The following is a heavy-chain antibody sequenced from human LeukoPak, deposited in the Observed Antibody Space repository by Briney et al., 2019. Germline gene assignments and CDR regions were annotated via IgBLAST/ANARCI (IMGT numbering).Heavy chain of an antibody. D-gene: IGHD6-19*01. CDR3: ARDRSSGWSFDF. J-gene: IGHJ5*01. Sequence: ASVSVSCTASGYTFTTYYIHWVRQAPGQGREWMGIINPSSGGTSYAQKFQGRITMTRDTSTSTIYMELSSLRSEDTAVYYCARDRSSGWSFDFWGQGTLVTVSS. CDR2: INPSSGGT. CDR1: GYTFTTYY. V-gene: IGHV1-46*01.